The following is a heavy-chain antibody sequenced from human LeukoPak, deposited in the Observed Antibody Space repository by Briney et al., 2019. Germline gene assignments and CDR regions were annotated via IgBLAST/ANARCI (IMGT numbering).Heavy chain of an antibody. CDR2: ISYDGSNK. CDR1: GFTFSSYG. J-gene: IGHJ3*02. D-gene: IGHD5-18*01. Sequence: GESLRLSCAASGFTFSSYGMHWVRQAPGKGLEWVAVISYDGSNKYYADSVKGRFTISRDNSKNTLYLQMNSLRAEDAAVYYCAKPFFGDTAMVTDAFDIWGQGTMVTVSS. CDR3: AKPFFGDTAMVTDAFDI. V-gene: IGHV3-30*18.